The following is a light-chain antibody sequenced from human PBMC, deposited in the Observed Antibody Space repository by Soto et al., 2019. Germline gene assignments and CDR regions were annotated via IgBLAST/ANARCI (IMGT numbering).Light chain of an antibody. V-gene: IGKV1-39*01. Sequence: DIQMTQSPSSLSASVGDRVTITCRASQSISTYLNWYQQKVGKAPKLLIYAASNLQRGVPSRFSGSGSGTDFALTVSRLQPEDFATYYCQQSFSTPRTFGQGTKLEIK. J-gene: IGKJ2*02. CDR3: QQSFSTPRT. CDR2: AAS. CDR1: QSISTY.